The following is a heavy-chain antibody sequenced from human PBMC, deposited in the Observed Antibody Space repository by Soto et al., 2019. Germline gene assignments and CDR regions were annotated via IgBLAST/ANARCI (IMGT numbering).Heavy chain of an antibody. CDR3: ARDLGTGTDY. CDR1: GDSSTNSNW. Sequence: QVQLQESGPGLVKPSGTLSLTCVVSGDSSTNSNWWSWVRQAPGKGLEWIGEIHHSGATTYNPSLKRRATISVEPSNNRFSLKLTSVTAADTAVYFCARDLGTGTDYWGQGTLVTVAS. D-gene: IGHD1-1*01. J-gene: IGHJ4*02. V-gene: IGHV4-4*02. CDR2: IHHSGAT.